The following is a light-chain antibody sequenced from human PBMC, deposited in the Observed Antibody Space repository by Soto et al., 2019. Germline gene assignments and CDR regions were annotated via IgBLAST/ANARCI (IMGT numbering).Light chain of an antibody. V-gene: IGKV3-20*01. Sequence: EIVLTQSPGTLSLSPGERATLSCRASQSVSSSYLDWYQQKPGQAPRHLIYGASTRATGIPDRFSCNGSGPDFPLTISRLEPDDYAVHYCQQYGSSSSYNLGQETKLEIK. CDR2: GAS. CDR1: QSVSSSY. J-gene: IGKJ2*01. CDR3: QQYGSSSSYN.